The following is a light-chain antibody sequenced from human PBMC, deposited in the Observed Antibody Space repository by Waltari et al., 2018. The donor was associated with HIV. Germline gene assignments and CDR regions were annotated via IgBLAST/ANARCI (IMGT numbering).Light chain of an antibody. CDR1: QTIGANK. Sequence: IVLAQSPATLSLSPGERATLSCRASQTIGANKLAWYQQKPGQAPRLVIFGAFSMATAIPDRFRGSGSGTDFTLTISRLEPEDVAVYYCQQYDSPPRTFGQGTKVEIK. CDR3: QQYDSPPRT. J-gene: IGKJ1*01. CDR2: GAF. V-gene: IGKV3-20*01.